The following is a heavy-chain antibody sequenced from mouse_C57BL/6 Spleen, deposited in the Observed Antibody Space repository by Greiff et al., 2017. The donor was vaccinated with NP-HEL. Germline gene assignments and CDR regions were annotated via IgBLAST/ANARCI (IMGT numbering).Heavy chain of an antibody. J-gene: IGHJ2*01. CDR1: GYAFSSSW. D-gene: IGHD1-1*01. V-gene: IGHV1-82*01. Sequence: QVQLQQSGPELVKPGASVKISCKASGYAFSSSWMNWVKQRPGKGLEWIGRIYPGDGDTNYNGKFKGKATLTADKSSSTAYMQVSSLTSEDSAVYFCARDLLLDYWGQGTTLTVSS. CDR2: IYPGDGDT. CDR3: ARDLLLDY.